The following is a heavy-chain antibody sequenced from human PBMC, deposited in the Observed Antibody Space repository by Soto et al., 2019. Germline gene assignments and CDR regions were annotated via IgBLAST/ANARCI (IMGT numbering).Heavy chain of an antibody. D-gene: IGHD2-2*02. CDR3: ARAEDLVLVPAAIGNWFDP. J-gene: IGHJ5*02. V-gene: IGHV1-69*12. CDR2: IIPIFGTA. Sequence: QVQLVQSGAEVKKPGSSVKVSCKASGGTFSSYAISWVRQAPGQGLEWMGGIIPIFGTANYAQKFQGRVTITADEYTSTAYMELSSLRSEDTAVYYCARAEDLVLVPAAIGNWFDPWGQGTLVPVSS. CDR1: GGTFSSYA.